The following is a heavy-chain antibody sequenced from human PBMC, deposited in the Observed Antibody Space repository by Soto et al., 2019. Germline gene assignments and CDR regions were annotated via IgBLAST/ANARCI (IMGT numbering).Heavy chain of an antibody. Sequence: QVQLQESGPGLVKPSETLSLTCTVAGGSISSYYWIWIRQPPGKGLEWIGYIYYSGSTNYNPSLKRRVTISVDTSKNQFSLQLSSVTAADTAVYYCAREPSYRDYVVLDYWGKGTLVTVSS. CDR3: AREPSYRDYVVLDY. J-gene: IGHJ4*02. V-gene: IGHV4-59*01. CDR2: IYYSGST. D-gene: IGHD4-17*01. CDR1: GGSISSYY.